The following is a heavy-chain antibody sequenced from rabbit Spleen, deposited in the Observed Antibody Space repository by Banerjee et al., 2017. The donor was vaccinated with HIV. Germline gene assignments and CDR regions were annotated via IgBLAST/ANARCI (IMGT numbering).Heavy chain of an antibody. V-gene: IGHV1S45*01. D-gene: IGHD1-1*01. CDR1: EVSFSSSSY. CDR3: ARDTSSSFSSYGMDL. Sequence: QEQLEESGGDLVKPGASLTLSCTASEVSFSSSSYMCWVRQAPGKGLELIACIDAGYSGFTYFATWAKGRFTISKTSSTTVTLQLTRLTAADTATYFCARDTSSSFSSYGMDLWGPGTLVTVS. J-gene: IGHJ6*01. CDR2: IDAGYSGFT.